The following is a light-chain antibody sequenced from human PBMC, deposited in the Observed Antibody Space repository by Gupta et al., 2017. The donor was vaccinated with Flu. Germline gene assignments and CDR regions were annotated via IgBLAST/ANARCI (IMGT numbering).Light chain of an antibody. Sequence: QLVLTQSPSASASPRASVKLTCTLSSGHSSYAIAWHQQQPEKGPRYLMKLNSDGSHSKGDGSPDRFSGSSSGAERYLTISSLQSEDEADYYCQTWGTGIGVFGGGTKLTVL. CDR3: QTWGTGIGV. J-gene: IGLJ2*01. V-gene: IGLV4-69*01. CDR1: SGHSSYA. CDR2: LNSDGSH.